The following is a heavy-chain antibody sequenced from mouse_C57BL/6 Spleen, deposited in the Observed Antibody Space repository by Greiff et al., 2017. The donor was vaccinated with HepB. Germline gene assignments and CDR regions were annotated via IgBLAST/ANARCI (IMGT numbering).Heavy chain of an antibody. V-gene: IGHV5-17*01. J-gene: IGHJ4*01. CDR3: ARPNYVYAMDY. CDR2: ISSGSSTI. CDR1: GFTFSDYG. Sequence: EVMLVESGGGLVKPGGSLKLSCAASGFTFSDYGMHWVRQAPEKGLEWVAYISSGSSTIYYADTVKGRFTISRDNAKNTLFLQMTSLRSEDTAMYYCARPNYVYAMDYWGQGTSVTVSS. D-gene: IGHD2-4*01.